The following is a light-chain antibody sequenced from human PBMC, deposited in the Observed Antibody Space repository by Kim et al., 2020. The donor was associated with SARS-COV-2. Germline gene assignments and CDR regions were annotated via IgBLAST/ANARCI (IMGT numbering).Light chain of an antibody. V-gene: IGLV3-1*01. CDR1: KCGDKY. CDR3: QAWDSSTHNYV. CDR2: QDK. Sequence: PGETASITCSGYKCGDKYVSWYQQKPGQSPVVVIYQDKQRPSGIPERFSGSNSGNTATLTISGTQAMDEADYYCQAWDSSTHNYVFGAGTKVTVL. J-gene: IGLJ1*01.